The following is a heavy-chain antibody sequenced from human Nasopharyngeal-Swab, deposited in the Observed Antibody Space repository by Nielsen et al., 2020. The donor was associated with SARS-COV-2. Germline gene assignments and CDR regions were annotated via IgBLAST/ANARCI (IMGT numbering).Heavy chain of an antibody. CDR1: GYTFTSHF. V-gene: IGHV1-46*01. J-gene: IGHJ4*02. CDR3: ARAAIDQHFDL. Sequence: ASVKVSCKASGYTFTSHFIHWVRQAPGQGLEWMGIINPSGTSTTHAQRFQGRVTMTRDTSTSTVHMELSSLRSGDTAVYYCARAAIDQHFDLWGPGTLVTVSS. CDR2: INPSGTST. D-gene: IGHD5-24*01.